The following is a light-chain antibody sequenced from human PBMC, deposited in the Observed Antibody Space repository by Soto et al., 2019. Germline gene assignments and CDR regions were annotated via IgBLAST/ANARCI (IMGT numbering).Light chain of an antibody. V-gene: IGLV2-11*01. J-gene: IGLJ2*01. CDR1: SSDLGGYNY. Sequence: QSALTQPRSVSGSPGQSVTISCSGTSSDLGGYNYVSWYQQHPGKAPKLMIYEVSNRPSGVSNRFSGSKSGNTASLTISGLQAEDEADYYCCSYTGSLTLLFGGGTKLTVL. CDR3: CSYTGSLTLL. CDR2: EVS.